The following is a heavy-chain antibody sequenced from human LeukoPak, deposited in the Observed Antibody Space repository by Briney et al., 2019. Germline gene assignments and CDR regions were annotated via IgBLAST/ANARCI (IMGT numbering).Heavy chain of an antibody. D-gene: IGHD6-19*01. CDR3: ARFPGIAVAGNY. V-gene: IGHV3-30-3*01. CDR1: GFTFSSYA. J-gene: IGHJ4*02. CDR2: ISYDGSNK. Sequence: GGSLRLSCAASGFTFSSYAMHWVRQAPGKGLEWVAVISYDGSNKYYADSVKGRFTISRDNSKNTLYLQMNSLRAEDTAVYYCARFPGIAVAGNYWGQGTLVTVSS.